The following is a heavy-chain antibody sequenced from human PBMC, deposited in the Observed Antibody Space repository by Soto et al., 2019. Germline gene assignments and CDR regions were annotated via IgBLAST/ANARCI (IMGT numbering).Heavy chain of an antibody. J-gene: IGHJ4*02. CDR2: INHSGST. CDR1: GGSFSGYY. Sequence: SETLSLTCAVYGGSFSGYYWSWIRQPPGKGLEWIGEINHSGSTNYNPSLKSRVTISVDTSKNQFSLKLSSVTAADTAVYYCASSIVGATFSPPYFDYWGQGTLVTVSS. D-gene: IGHD1-26*01. V-gene: IGHV4-34*01. CDR3: ASSIVGATFSPPYFDY.